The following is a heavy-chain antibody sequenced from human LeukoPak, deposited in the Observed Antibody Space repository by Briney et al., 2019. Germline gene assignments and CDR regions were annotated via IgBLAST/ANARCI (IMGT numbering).Heavy chain of an antibody. CDR1: GYTFTSYY. Sequence: ASVKVSYKASGYTFTSYYMHWVRQAPGQGLEWMGIINPSGGSTSYAQKFQGRVTMTRDTSTSTVYMELSSLRSEDTAVYYCVRDSYYDSSGYRNSDAFDIWGQGTMVTVSS. V-gene: IGHV1-46*01. CDR3: VRDSYYDSSGYRNSDAFDI. D-gene: IGHD3-22*01. J-gene: IGHJ3*02. CDR2: INPSGGST.